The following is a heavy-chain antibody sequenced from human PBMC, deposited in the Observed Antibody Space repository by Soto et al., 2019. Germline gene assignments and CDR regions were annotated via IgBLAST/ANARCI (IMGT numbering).Heavy chain of an antibody. V-gene: IGHV3-11*01. J-gene: IGHJ4*02. CDR1: GFNFRDHY. CDR2: MSGSGGDV. Sequence: GGSLRLSCAASGFNFRDHYMNWIRQAPGKGLEWVSYMSGSGGDVNYADSVRGRFTMSRDNAQNSLFLQMNSLRAEDTAVYYCARTARLLDSLGQATLVTV. D-gene: IGHD2-21*01. CDR3: ARTARLLDS.